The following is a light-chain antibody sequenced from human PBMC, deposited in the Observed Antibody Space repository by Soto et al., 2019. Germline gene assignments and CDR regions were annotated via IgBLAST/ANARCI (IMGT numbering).Light chain of an antibody. CDR3: AAWDDSLNGQV. Sequence: QSVLTQPPSASGTPGQRVTISCSGSRSNIGRNYVYRYQHLPGTAPKLLIQTNNERPSGVPDRFSGSKSGTSVSLAISGLRSEDEATYYCAAWDDSLNGQVFGGGTKVTVL. CDR2: TNN. J-gene: IGLJ3*02. V-gene: IGLV1-47*01. CDR1: RSNIGRNY.